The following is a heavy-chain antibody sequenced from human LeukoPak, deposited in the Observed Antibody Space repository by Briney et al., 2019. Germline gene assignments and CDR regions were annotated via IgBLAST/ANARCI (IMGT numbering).Heavy chain of an antibody. J-gene: IGHJ4*02. Sequence: GRSLRLSCAASGFTFSSYAMHWVRQAPGKGLEWVAVISFDGSNKYYADSVKGRFTISRDNSRNTLYLQMNSLRAEDTAVYYCARDHGRGSSSFYSWGGGTYYFDYWGQGTLVTVSS. D-gene: IGHD6-6*01. CDR1: GFTFSSYA. V-gene: IGHV3-30*04. CDR2: ISFDGSNK. CDR3: ARDHGRGSSSFYSWGGGTYYFDY.